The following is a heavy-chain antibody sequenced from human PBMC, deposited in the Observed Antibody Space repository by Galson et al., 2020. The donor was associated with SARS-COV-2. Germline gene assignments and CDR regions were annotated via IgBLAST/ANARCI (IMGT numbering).Heavy chain of an antibody. CDR2: IYYSGST. V-gene: IGHV4-61*01. Sequence: SQTLSLTCTVSGGSVSSGSYYWSWIRQPPGKGLEWIGYIYYSGSTNYNPSLKSRVTISVDTSKNQFSLKLSSVTAADTAVYYCARIPYCGGDCYWGWFDPWGQGTLVTVSS. J-gene: IGHJ5*02. CDR1: GGSVSSGSYY. CDR3: ARIPYCGGDCYWGWFDP. D-gene: IGHD2-21*02.